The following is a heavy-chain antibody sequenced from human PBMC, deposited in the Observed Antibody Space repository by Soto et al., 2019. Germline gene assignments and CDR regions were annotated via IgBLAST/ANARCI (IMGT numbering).Heavy chain of an antibody. J-gene: IGHJ4*02. CDR2: IWYDGSNK. CDR3: ARDGDSSGWAFVY. D-gene: IGHD6-19*01. V-gene: IGHV3-33*01. CDR1: GFTFNSYG. Sequence: QVQLVESGGGVVQPGRSLRLSCAASGFTFNSYGIHWVRQAPGKGLEWVAVIWYDGSNKYYADSVRGRFTISRDSSKNTLYLQMNCLRVEDTALYYCARDGDSSGWAFVYWGQGTLVTVSS.